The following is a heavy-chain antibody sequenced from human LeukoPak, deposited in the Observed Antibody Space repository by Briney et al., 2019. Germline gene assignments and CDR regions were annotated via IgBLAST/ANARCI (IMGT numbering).Heavy chain of an antibody. D-gene: IGHD3-10*01. CDR3: ARGGIASDGSGSFDY. CDR2: IWYDGSNR. Sequence: PGGSLRLSCAASGFTFSKYVMHWVRQAPGKGLECLAVIWYDGSNRYYEDSVKGRFTISRDKSKNTLYLQMNSLRAEDTAVYYCARGGIASDGSGSFDYWGQGILVTVSS. J-gene: IGHJ4*02. V-gene: IGHV3-33*01. CDR1: GFTFSKYV.